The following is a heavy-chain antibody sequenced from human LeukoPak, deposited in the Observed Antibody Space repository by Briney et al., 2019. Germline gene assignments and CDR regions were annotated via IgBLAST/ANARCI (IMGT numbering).Heavy chain of an antibody. CDR2: ISYDGSNK. CDR1: GFTFSSYG. CDR3: AKDRAEAVHHTDYMDV. J-gene: IGHJ6*02. Sequence: GGSLRLSCAASGFTFSSYGMHWVRQAPGKGLEWVAVISYDGSNKYYADSVKGRFTISRDNSKNTLYLQMNSLRAEDTAVYYCAKDRAEAVHHTDYMDVWGQGTTVTVSS. V-gene: IGHV3-30*18. D-gene: IGHD1-14*01.